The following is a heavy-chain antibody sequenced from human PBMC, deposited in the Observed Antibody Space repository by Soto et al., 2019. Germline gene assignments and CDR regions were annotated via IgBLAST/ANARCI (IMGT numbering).Heavy chain of an antibody. CDR3: ARYCSGSICYKYFDY. Sequence: PSGTLSLTCIVSGGSISSDGYYWSWIRQHPGKGLEWIAYINYSGSTFYNPSLKSRVTTSVDTSQNQFSLKLSSVTAADTAVYYCARYCSGSICYKYFDYWAQGTQVNVSS. CDR2: INYSGST. J-gene: IGHJ4*02. V-gene: IGHV4-31*03. CDR1: GGSISSDGYY. D-gene: IGHD2-15*01.